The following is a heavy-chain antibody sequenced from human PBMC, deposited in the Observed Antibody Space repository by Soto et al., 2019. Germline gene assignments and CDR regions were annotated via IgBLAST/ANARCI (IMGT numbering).Heavy chain of an antibody. CDR3: AGAPSGYYLRSAFDI. CDR1: GGSFSGYY. D-gene: IGHD3-22*01. J-gene: IGHJ3*02. CDR2: INHSGST. Sequence: SETLSLTCAVYGGSFSGYYWSWIRQPQGKGLEWIGEINHSGSTNYNPSLKSRVTISVDTSKNHFSLKLRSVPAADTAFYDCAGAPSGYYLRSAFDIWGQGTLVTVSS. V-gene: IGHV4-34*01.